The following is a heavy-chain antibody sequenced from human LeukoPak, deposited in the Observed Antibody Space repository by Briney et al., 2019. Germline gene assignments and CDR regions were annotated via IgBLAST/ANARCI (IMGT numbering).Heavy chain of an antibody. D-gene: IGHD1-26*01. CDR1: GFSFSSHA. CDR2: IGGST. V-gene: IGHV3-23*01. J-gene: IGHJ4*02. Sequence: PGGSLRLSCVASGFSFSSHAMTWVRQAPGKRLECVSGIGGSTYYADSVKGRFTISRDNSKSTLYLQMDSLRVEDTAVYYCAKTKNGYYEVWGQGTLVTVSS. CDR3: AKTKNGYYEV.